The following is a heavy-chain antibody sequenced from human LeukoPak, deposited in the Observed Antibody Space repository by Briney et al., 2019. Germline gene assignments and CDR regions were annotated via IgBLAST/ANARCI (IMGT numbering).Heavy chain of an antibody. CDR3: ARDTPPAYCGGDCYYTFDI. D-gene: IGHD2-21*02. CDR2: ISSSSTYI. J-gene: IGHJ3*02. V-gene: IGHV3-21*01. Sequence: PGGSLRLSCAASGFTFGGYTMNWVRQAPGKGLEWVSSISSSSTYIYCADSVRGRFTISRDNAKNTLYLQMNSLRAEDTAVYYCARDTPPAYCGGDCYYTFDIWGQGTMVTVSS. CDR1: GFTFGGYT.